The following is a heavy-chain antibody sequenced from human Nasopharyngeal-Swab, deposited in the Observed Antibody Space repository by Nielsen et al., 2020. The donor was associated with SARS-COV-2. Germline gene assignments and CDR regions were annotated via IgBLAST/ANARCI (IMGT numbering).Heavy chain of an antibody. CDR1: GYTFTSYA. J-gene: IGHJ6*02. D-gene: IGHD3-3*01. V-gene: IGHV1-69*13. Sequence: SVKVSCKASGYTFTSYAMNWVRQAPGQGLEWMGGIIPIFGTANYAQKFQGRVTITADESTSTAYMELSSLRSEDTAVYYCARDGITIFPYGMDVWGQGTTVTVSS. CDR3: ARDGITIFPYGMDV. CDR2: IIPIFGTA.